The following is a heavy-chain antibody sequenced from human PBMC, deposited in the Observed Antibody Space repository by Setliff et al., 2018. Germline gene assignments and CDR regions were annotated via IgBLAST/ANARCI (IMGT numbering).Heavy chain of an antibody. CDR1: GFILSPYG. J-gene: IGHJ4*02. D-gene: IGHD4-17*01. CDR3: AKGEDFGGNVLDY. CDR2: TWSDGSNM. V-gene: IGHV3-33*06. Sequence: PGGSLRLSCAASGFILSPYGMHWVRQAPGKGLEWVAVTWSDGSNMYYGDAVKGRFTISRDNSKNTLFLQMNSLRADDTAVYYCAKGEDFGGNVLDYWGQGTLVTVSS.